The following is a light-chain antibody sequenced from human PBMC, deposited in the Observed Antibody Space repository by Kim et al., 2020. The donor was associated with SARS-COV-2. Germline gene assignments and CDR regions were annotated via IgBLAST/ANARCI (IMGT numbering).Light chain of an antibody. Sequence: EIVLTQSPGTLSLSPGERATLSCRASQSVRGSYLGWYQQKPGQAPRLLIYEASSRVTGIPDRFSGSGSGTDFTLTISRLEPEDFAVYYCQQYGTSSWTFGQGTKVDIK. CDR2: EAS. CDR3: QQYGTSSWT. V-gene: IGKV3-20*01. J-gene: IGKJ1*01. CDR1: QSVRGSY.